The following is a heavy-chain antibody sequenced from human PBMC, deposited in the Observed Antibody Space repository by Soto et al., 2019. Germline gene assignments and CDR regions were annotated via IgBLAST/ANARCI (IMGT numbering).Heavy chain of an antibody. J-gene: IGHJ4*02. D-gene: IGHD3-10*01. Sequence: QVQLQESGPGLMKPSETLSLTCTVSGGSIRSYYWTWIRQPPGKGLECIGYIYDGGSTNYSPSLKSRVTISVDTSKNQFSLRLTSVTAADTAVYYCARAVTMVRGKPPHEHLIDYWGRGTLVTVSS. CDR1: GGSIRSYY. CDR3: ARAVTMVRGKPPHEHLIDY. CDR2: IYDGGST. V-gene: IGHV4-59*01.